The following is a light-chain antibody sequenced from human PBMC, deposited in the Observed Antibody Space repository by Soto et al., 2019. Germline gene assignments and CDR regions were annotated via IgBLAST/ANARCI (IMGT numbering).Light chain of an antibody. V-gene: IGKV1-33*01. CDR3: QQYDNLPGAT. Sequence: DIQMTQSPSSLSASVGDRVTITCQASQDISNYLNWYQQKPGKAPKLLIYDASNLETGVPSRFSGSGSGTDFTFTISSLQPEDSATYYCQQYDNLPGATFGQGTRLEIK. CDR2: DAS. J-gene: IGKJ5*01. CDR1: QDISNY.